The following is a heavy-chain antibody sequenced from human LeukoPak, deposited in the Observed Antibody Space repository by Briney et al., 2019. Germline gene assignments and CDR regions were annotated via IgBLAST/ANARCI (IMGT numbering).Heavy chain of an antibody. Sequence: GGSLRLSCAASGFTFSDYYMSWIRQAPGKGLEWVSYISSSGSTIYYADSVKGRLTISRDNAKNSLYLQMNSLRAEDTAVYYCARRGTGELFWYFDLWGRGTLVTVSS. CDR2: ISSSGSTI. D-gene: IGHD3-10*01. CDR3: ARRGTGELFWYFDL. V-gene: IGHV3-11*01. CDR1: GFTFSDYY. J-gene: IGHJ2*01.